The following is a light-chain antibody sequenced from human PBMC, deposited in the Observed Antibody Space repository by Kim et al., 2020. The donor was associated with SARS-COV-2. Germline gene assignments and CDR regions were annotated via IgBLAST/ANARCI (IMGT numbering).Light chain of an antibody. CDR2: DVS. CDR1: ISDVGGYNY. V-gene: IGLV2-14*03. Sequence: GQSITISFTGTISDVGGYNYVSWYQQHPGKAPKLMIYDVSNRPSGVSNRFSGSKSGNTASLTISGLQAEDEADYYCSSYTSSSTLVFGGGTQLTVL. CDR3: SSYTSSSTLV. J-gene: IGLJ2*01.